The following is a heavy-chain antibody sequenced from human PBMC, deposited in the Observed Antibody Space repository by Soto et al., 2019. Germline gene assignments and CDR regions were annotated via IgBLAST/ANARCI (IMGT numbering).Heavy chain of an antibody. J-gene: IGHJ6*02. CDR1: GGTFSRYS. CDR3: AREDRDRETGLVPAAIDGMDV. Sequence: QVQLVQSGAEVKQPGSSVKVSCKASGGTFSRYSITWVRQAPGHGLEWIGRIIPIVGIASYAQKVQGRVTITADESTSTAYMELSSLRSDDTAVYYCAREDRDRETGLVPAAIDGMDVWGQGTTFTVSS. D-gene: IGHD2-2*01. V-gene: IGHV1-69*08. CDR2: IIPIVGIA.